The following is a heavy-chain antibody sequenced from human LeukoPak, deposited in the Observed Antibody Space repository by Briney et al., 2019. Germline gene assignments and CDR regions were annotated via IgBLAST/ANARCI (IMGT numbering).Heavy chain of an antibody. V-gene: IGHV3-23*01. CDR1: GFTFSSYA. Sequence: EAGGSLRLSCAASGFTFSSYAMTWVRQAPGKGLEWVSAISASGGSTYYADSVKGRFTISRDNAKNSLYLQMNSLRAEDTAVYYCARSPGTYGDIDGNWFDPWGQGTLVTVSS. J-gene: IGHJ5*02. CDR3: ARSPGTYGDIDGNWFDP. CDR2: ISASGGST. D-gene: IGHD4-17*01.